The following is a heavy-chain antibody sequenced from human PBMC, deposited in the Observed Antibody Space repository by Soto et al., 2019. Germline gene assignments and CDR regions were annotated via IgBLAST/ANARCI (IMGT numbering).Heavy chain of an antibody. D-gene: IGHD3-9*01. V-gene: IGHV4-31*03. Sequence: QVQLQESGPGLVKPSQTLSLTCTVSGGSISSGGYYWSWIRQHPGKGLEWIGYIYYSGSTYYNPSLKSRVTISVDTSKNQFSLKLSSVTAADTAVYYCARGDILTGYPDAFDIWGQGTMVTVSS. CDR3: ARGDILTGYPDAFDI. CDR1: GGSISSGGYY. J-gene: IGHJ3*02. CDR2: IYYSGST.